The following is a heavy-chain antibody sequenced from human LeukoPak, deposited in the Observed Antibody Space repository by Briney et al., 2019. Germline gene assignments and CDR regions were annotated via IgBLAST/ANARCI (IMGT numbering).Heavy chain of an antibody. D-gene: IGHD6-19*01. Sequence: PSETLSLTCTVSGGSISSYYWSWIRQPPGKGLEWIGYIYYSGSTNYNPSLKSRVTISVDTSKNQFSLKLSSVTAADTAVYYCARVDGIAVADEGYFDYWGQGTLATVSS. CDR3: ARVDGIAVADEGYFDY. CDR2: IYYSGST. J-gene: IGHJ4*02. V-gene: IGHV4-59*01. CDR1: GGSISSYY.